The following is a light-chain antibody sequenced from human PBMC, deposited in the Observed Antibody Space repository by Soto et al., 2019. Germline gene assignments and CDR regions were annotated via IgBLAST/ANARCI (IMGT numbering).Light chain of an antibody. J-gene: IGLJ1*01. CDR1: TSDIGTYDY. CDR2: EVT. V-gene: IGLV2-14*01. Sequence: QSALTQPASVSASPGQSIIISCTGGTSDIGTYDYVSWYRQPPGKAPQLMIYEVTNRPSGVSDRFSGSKSGSTASLTISRLQAEDEAIYYCSSYTRDSALVFGPGTKSPS. CDR3: SSYTRDSALV.